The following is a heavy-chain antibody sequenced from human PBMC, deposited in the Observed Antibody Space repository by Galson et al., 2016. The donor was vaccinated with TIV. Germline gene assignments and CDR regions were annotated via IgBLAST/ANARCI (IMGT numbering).Heavy chain of an antibody. CDR2: INPSGGDA. CDR1: GYTFINND. CDR3: ARTESCGGDCYVFDY. D-gene: IGHD2-21*02. Sequence: SVKVSCKASGYTFINNDIHWVRQAPGQGLEWMGIINPSGGDATYAQKFQGRVTMTRDTSTSTISMDPSSLTSEDTAVYYCARTESCGGDCYVFDYWGQGTLVTVSS. V-gene: IGHV1-46*01. J-gene: IGHJ4*02.